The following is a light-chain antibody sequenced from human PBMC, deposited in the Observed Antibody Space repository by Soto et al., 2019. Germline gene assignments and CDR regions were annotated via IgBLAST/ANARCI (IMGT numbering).Light chain of an antibody. J-gene: IGLJ1*01. Sequence: QSVLTQPPSASGTPGQRVTISCSGSSSNIGSNTVNWYQQLPGTAPKLLIYSNNQRPSGVPDRFSGSNSGTSASLAISGLKSEDEAYYYCAAWDDSLSGLYVFGTGTKLTVL. V-gene: IGLV1-44*01. CDR1: SSNIGSNT. CDR3: AAWDDSLSGLYV. CDR2: SNN.